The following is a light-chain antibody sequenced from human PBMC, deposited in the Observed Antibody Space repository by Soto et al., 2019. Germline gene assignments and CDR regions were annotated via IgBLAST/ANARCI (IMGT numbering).Light chain of an antibody. CDR3: QQYGSSPLT. V-gene: IGKV3-20*01. J-gene: IGKJ2*01. CDR2: AAA. Sequence: EIVLTQSPGTLSLSPGERATLSCRASQNVDSSYLAWYQHKRGQAPRLLIYAAASRAPGLPDRFSGSGSGTDFTLTINRLEPEDYALYYCQQYGSSPLTFGQGTKLEI. CDR1: QNVDSSY.